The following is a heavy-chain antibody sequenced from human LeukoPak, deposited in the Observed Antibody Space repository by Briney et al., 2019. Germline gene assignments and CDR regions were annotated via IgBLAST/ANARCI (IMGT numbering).Heavy chain of an antibody. V-gene: IGHV3-74*01. CDR3: ARDHFFTMDV. CDR2: ITSDGNST. CDR1: GFTYSAYW. J-gene: IGHJ6*02. Sequence: PGGSLRLSCAASGFTYSAYWMHWVRHAPGKGLVWVSRITSDGNSTNYADSVKGRFTISRDYAKNTVYLQMNSLRAEDTAVYYCARDHFFTMDVWGQGITVTVSS.